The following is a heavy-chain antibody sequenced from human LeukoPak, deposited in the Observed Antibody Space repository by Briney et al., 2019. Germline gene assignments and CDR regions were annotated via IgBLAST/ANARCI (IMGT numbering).Heavy chain of an antibody. D-gene: IGHD4-17*01. CDR1: GFTFSSYD. CDR2: IGTAGDT. CDR3: ARDQYGDYGFDY. V-gene: IGHV3-13*01. J-gene: IGHJ4*02. Sequence: PGGPLRLSCAASGFTFSSYDMHWVRQATGKGLEWVSAIGTAGDTYYPGSVKGRFTISRENAKNSLYLQMNSLRAEDTAVYYCARDQYGDYGFDYWGRGTLVTVSS.